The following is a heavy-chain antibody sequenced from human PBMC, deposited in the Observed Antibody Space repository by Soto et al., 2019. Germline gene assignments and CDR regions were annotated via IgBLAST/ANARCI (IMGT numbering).Heavy chain of an antibody. V-gene: IGHV1-18*01. Sequence: GASVKVSCKASGGTFSSYTISWVRQAPGQGLEWMGWISAYNGNTNYAQKLQGRVTMTTDTSTSTAYMELRSLRSDDTAVYYCARDGPTYYYDSSGYSDNWFDPWGQGTLVTVSS. CDR2: ISAYNGNT. CDR3: ARDGPTYYYDSSGYSDNWFDP. CDR1: GGTFSSYT. J-gene: IGHJ5*02. D-gene: IGHD3-22*01.